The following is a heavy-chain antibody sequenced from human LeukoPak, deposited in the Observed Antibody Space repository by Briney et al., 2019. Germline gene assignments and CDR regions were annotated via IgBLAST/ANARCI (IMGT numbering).Heavy chain of an antibody. V-gene: IGHV4-39*07. Sequence: SETLSLTCSVSGSYINNYYLDWIRQAPGRGPEWIGSIYYSGKTYYNSSLRSRVTISLDTSKKQFSLNLFYVTAADAAMYYCTRANGYGLMDYWGQGTLVTVSS. J-gene: IGHJ4*02. CDR3: TRANGYGLMDY. CDR1: GSYINNYY. D-gene: IGHD3-10*01. CDR2: IYYSGKT.